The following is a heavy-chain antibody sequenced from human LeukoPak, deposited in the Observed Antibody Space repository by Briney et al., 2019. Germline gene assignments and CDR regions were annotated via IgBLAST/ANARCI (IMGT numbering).Heavy chain of an antibody. CDR1: GFTFNDYG. CDR2: INWNGGST. CDR3: ARAGGYYDFWSGYYDDAFDI. D-gene: IGHD3-3*01. V-gene: IGHV3-20*04. Sequence: GGSLRLSCAASGFTFNDYGMSWVRQAPRKGLEWVSGINWNGGSTGYADSVKGRFTISRDNAKNSLYLQMNSLRAEDTAVYYCARAGGYYDFWSGYYDDAFDIWGQGTMVTVSS. J-gene: IGHJ3*02.